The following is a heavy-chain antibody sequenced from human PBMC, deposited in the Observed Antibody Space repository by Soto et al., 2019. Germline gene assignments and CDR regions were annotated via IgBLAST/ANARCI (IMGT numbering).Heavy chain of an antibody. V-gene: IGHV3-30-3*01. Sequence: GGSLRLSCAASGFTFSSYAMHWVRQAPGKGLEWVAVISYDGSNKYYADSVKGRFTISRDNSKNTLYLQMNSLRAEDTAVYYCARGGIAAAGTFLYYYYGMDVWGQGTTVTVSS. CDR1: GFTFSSYA. J-gene: IGHJ6*02. CDR2: ISYDGSNK. D-gene: IGHD6-13*01. CDR3: ARGGIAAAGTFLYYYYGMDV.